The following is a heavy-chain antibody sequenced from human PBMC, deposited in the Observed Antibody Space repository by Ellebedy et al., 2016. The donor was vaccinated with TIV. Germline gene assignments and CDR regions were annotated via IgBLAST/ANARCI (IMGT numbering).Heavy chain of an antibody. V-gene: IGHV1-18*01. J-gene: IGHJ5*02. D-gene: IGHD6-19*01. CDR1: GYSFTSYG. CDR3: ARESGRYWNPQNWFDP. CDR2: ISAYNGNT. Sequence: ASVKVSCXASGYSFTSYGISWVRQAPGQGLEWMGWISAYNGNTEYAQKIQGRVTMTTDTSTSTAYIELSSLTSEDTAVYFCARESGRYWNPQNWFDPWGQGTLATVSS.